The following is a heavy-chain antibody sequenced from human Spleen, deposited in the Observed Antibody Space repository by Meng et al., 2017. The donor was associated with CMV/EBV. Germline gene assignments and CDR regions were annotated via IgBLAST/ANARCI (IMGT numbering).Heavy chain of an antibody. D-gene: IGHD3-16*02. Sequence: GSLRLSCTVSGYSISSGYYWGWIRQPPGKGLEWIGSIYHSGSTYYNPSLKSRVTISVDTSKNQFSLKLSSVTAADTAVYYCASQFPGGGYRFGNYFDYWGQGTLVTVSS. V-gene: IGHV4-38-2*02. J-gene: IGHJ4*02. CDR1: GYSISSGYY. CDR2: IYHSGST. CDR3: ASQFPGGGYRFGNYFDY.